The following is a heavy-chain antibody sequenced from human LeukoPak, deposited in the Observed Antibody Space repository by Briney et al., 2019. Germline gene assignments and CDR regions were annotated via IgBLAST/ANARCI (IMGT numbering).Heavy chain of an antibody. Sequence: PGGSLRLSCAASGFTFSSYSMNWVRQAPGKGLEWVSSISSSSSYIYYADSVKGRFTISSDNAKNSLYLQMNSLRAEDTAVYYSARDGDYVWGSYPGYWGQGTLVTVSS. CDR3: ARDGDYVWGSYPGY. CDR1: GFTFSSYS. J-gene: IGHJ4*02. CDR2: ISSSSSYI. D-gene: IGHD3-16*02. V-gene: IGHV3-21*01.